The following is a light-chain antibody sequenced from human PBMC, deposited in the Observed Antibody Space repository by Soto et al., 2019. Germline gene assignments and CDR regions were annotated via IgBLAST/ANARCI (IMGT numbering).Light chain of an antibody. Sequence: EIVLTQSPGTLSLSPGERATLSCRAIQSVSGSYLAWYQQKPGQSPRLLIYGASSRATGIPDRFSGSGSGTDFCLTINRLENEDFAVYFCQQYGGSPFTFGPGTTVAIK. J-gene: IGKJ3*01. CDR2: GAS. CDR1: QSVSGSY. CDR3: QQYGGSPFT. V-gene: IGKV3-20*01.